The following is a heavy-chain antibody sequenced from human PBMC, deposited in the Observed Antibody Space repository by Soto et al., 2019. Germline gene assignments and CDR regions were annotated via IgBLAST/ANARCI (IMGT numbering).Heavy chain of an antibody. CDR3: ARGPSGDNVDS. CDR1: GGSISTVNYW. CDR2: IYNGGST. V-gene: IGHV4-30-4*01. J-gene: IGHJ4*02. Sequence: QVQLQESGPGLVKPSQTLSLTCTVSGGSISTVNYWWSWIRQSPDMGLEWIGHIYNGGSTYNNPSLETPVTTPVDTSINPLSLTLSSVTAADTAVYYCARGPSGDNVDSWGQGTLVTVSS. D-gene: IGHD7-27*01.